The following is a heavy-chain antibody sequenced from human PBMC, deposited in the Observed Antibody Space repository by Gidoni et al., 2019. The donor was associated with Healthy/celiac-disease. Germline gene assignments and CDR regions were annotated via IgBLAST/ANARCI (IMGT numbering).Heavy chain of an antibody. Sequence: PGSSVKVSCKASGGTFSSYAISWVRQAPGQGLEWMGGIISIFGTANYAQKFQGRVTITADESTSTAYMELSSLRSEDTAVYYCAREGYYYDSIGYYRLDAFDIWGQGTMVTVSS. J-gene: IGHJ3*02. V-gene: IGHV1-69*01. CDR3: AREGYYYDSIGYYRLDAFDI. CDR2: IISIFGTA. CDR1: GGTFSSYA. D-gene: IGHD3-22*01.